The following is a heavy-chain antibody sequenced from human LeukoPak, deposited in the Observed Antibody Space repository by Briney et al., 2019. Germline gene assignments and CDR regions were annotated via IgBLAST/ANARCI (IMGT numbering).Heavy chain of an antibody. V-gene: IGHV3-48*04. Sequence: GGSLRLSCAASGFTFSSYSMNWVRQAPGKGLEWVSYISSSCSTIYYADSVKGRFTISRDNAKNSLYLQMNSLRAEDTAVYYCAKDPSFDSSGYESDYWGQGTLVTVSS. CDR3: AKDPSFDSSGYESDY. CDR1: GFTFSSYS. CDR2: ISSSCSTI. D-gene: IGHD3-22*01. J-gene: IGHJ4*02.